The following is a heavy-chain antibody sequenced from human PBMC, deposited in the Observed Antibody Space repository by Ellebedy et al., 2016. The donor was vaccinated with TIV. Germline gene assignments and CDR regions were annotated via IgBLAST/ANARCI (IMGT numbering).Heavy chain of an antibody. CDR3: ARGVSV. D-gene: IGHD2-8*01. CDR1: GASVSSGTYY. J-gene: IGHJ6*02. V-gene: IGHV4-61*01. Sequence: MPSETLSLTCTVSGASVSSGTYYWSWIRQPPGKGLEWIGFISYSGSTSYNPSLKSRVTISVDTSKNQFSLKVGSVSAADTAGYYCARGVSVWGQGTTVTVSS. CDR2: ISYSGST.